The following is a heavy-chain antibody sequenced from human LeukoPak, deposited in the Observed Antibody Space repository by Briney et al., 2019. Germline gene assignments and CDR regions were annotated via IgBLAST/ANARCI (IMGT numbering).Heavy chain of an antibody. V-gene: IGHV1-69*01. CDR3: ARDYISVEQLTPRVNWFDP. CDR2: IIPIFGTA. D-gene: IGHD6-13*01. CDR1: GGTFSSYA. Sequence: GSSVKVSCKASGGTFSSYAISWVRQAPGQGLEWMGGIIPIFGTANYAQKFQGRVTITADESTSTAYMELSSLRSEDTAVYYCARDYISVEQLTPRVNWFDPWGQGTLVTVSS. J-gene: IGHJ5*02.